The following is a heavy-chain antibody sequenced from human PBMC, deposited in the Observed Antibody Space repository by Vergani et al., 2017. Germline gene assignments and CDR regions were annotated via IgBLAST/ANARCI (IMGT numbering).Heavy chain of an antibody. CDR3: ARDSGGSSSDDYYYGMDV. J-gene: IGHJ6*02. D-gene: IGHD2-15*01. CDR1: GFTFSSYG. CDR2: IWYDGSNK. Sequence: QVQLVESGGGVVQPGRSLRLSCAASGFTFSSYGMHWVRQAPGKGLEWVAVIWYDGSNKYYADSVKGRFTISRDNSKNTLYLQMNSLRAEDTAVYYCARDSGGSSSDDYYYGMDVWGQGTTVTVSS. V-gene: IGHV3-33*01.